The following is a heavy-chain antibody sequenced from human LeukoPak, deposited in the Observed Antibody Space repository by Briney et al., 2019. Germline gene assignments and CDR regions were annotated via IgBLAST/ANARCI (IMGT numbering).Heavy chain of an antibody. Sequence: ASVKVSCKDSGYTFTSYAMHWVRQAPGQGLEWMGWITPSGGTNYPQKFQGRVAITRDTSITTAYMDLSRLTSDDTAVYYCARDRYGDGFAHFDYWGQGALVTVSS. V-gene: IGHV1-2*02. CDR3: ARDRYGDGFAHFDY. CDR2: ITPSGGT. J-gene: IGHJ4*02. D-gene: IGHD5-24*01. CDR1: GYTFTSYA.